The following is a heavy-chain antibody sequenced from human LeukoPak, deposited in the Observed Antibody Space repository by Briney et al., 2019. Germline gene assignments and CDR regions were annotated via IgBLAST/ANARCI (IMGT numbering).Heavy chain of an antibody. CDR1: GFTFSSYA. D-gene: IGHD6-13*01. V-gene: IGHV3-23*01. CDR3: AKALGYSSSWYIVDY. CDR2: ISGSGGST. Sequence: GGSLRLSCAASGFTFSSYAMHWVRQAPGKGLEWVSAISGSGGSTYYADSVKGRFTISRDNSKNTLYLQMNSLRAEDTAVYYCAKALGYSSSWYIVDYWGQGTLVTVSS. J-gene: IGHJ4*02.